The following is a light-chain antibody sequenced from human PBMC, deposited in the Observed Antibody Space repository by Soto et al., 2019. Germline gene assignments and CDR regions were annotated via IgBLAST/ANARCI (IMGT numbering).Light chain of an antibody. CDR3: QQYNNWPLT. J-gene: IGKJ4*01. CDR2: GAS. Sequence: EIVMMQSPATLSVSPGERATLSCRASQNINNNLAWYQQKPGQGPRLLIYGASSRATGIPARFSGSGSGTGFTLTISSLQSEDFAIYYCQQYNNWPLTFGGGTKVEIK. V-gene: IGKV3-15*01. CDR1: QNINNN.